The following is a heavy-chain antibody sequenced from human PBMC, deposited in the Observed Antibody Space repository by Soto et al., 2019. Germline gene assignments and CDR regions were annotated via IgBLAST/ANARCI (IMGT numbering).Heavy chain of an antibody. CDR2: VSAGGGIT. V-gene: IGHV3-23*01. Sequence: EVQVLESGGGLVQPGGSLRLSCAASGFTFSSYAMSWVRQAPGKGLEWVSTVSAGGGITFYADSVTGRFTTSSDSSKTTVYLQMNDLRPDDTAVYYCATWHEREHAFDVWGQGTTVTISS. J-gene: IGHJ3*01. D-gene: IGHD1-1*01. CDR3: ATWHEREHAFDV. CDR1: GFTFSSYA.